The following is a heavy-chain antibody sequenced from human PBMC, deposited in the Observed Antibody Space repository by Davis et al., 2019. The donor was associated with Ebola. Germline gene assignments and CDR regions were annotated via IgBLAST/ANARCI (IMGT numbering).Heavy chain of an antibody. V-gene: IGHV1-18*01. J-gene: IGHJ4*02. CDR2: INTYNGNT. CDR1: GYTFISYG. CDR3: VTFLEQWLAY. Sequence: ASVKVSCKASGYTFISYGITWVRQAPGQGLEWMGWINTYNGNTNYAQRFQGRATMTRDTSTSTVYMELSSLRSDDTAVYYCVTFLEQWLAYWGQGTLVTVSS. D-gene: IGHD6-19*01.